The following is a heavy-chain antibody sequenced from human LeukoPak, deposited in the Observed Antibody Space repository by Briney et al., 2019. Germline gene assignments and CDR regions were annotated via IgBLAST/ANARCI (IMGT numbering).Heavy chain of an antibody. CDR1: GFTFSSYA. CDR2: ISYDGSNK. V-gene: IGHV3-30*01. Sequence: GGSLRLSCAASGFTFSSYAMHWVRQAPGKGLEWVAVISYDGSNKYYADSVKGRFTISRDNSKNTLYLQMNSLRAEDTAVYYCARGDSSGRYMDVWGKGTTVTASS. J-gene: IGHJ6*03. D-gene: IGHD6-19*01. CDR3: ARGDSSGRYMDV.